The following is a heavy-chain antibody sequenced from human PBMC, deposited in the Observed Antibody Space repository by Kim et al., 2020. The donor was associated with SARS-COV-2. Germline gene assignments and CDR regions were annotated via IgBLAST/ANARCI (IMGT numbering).Heavy chain of an antibody. Sequence: GGSLRLSCAASGFTFSNAWMSWVRQAPGKGLEWVGRIKSKTDGGTTDYAAPVKGRFTISRDDSKNTLYLQMNSLKTEDTAVYYCTTLDYGDLPTYDPFDYWGQGTLVTVSS. J-gene: IGHJ4*02. D-gene: IGHD4-17*01. CDR1: GFTFSNAW. V-gene: IGHV3-15*01. CDR2: IKSKTDGGTT. CDR3: TTLDYGDLPTYDPFDY.